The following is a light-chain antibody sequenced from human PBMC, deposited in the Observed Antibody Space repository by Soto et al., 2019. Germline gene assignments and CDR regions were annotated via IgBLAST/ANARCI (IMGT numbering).Light chain of an antibody. Sequence: SYELTQPLSVSVSPGQTARITCSGDALPKQYAYWYQQKPGQAPVLVIYKDSERPSGIPERFSGSSSGTTVTLTISGVQAEDEADYYCQSADSSGTYVFGTGTKSPS. J-gene: IGLJ1*01. V-gene: IGLV3-25*03. CDR1: ALPKQY. CDR2: KDS. CDR3: QSADSSGTYV.